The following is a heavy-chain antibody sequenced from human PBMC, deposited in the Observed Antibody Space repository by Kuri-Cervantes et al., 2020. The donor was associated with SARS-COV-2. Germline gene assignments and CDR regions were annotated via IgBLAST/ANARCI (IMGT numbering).Heavy chain of an antibody. CDR3: ARGGSSSSLILDYYMDV. J-gene: IGHJ6*03. D-gene: IGHD2-2*01. Sequence: GGSLRLSCAASGFTFSSYSMNWVRQAPGKGLEWVSYFSSSSSTIYYADSVKGRFTISRDNAKNSLYLQMNSLRAEDTAVYYCARGGSSSSLILDYYMDVWGKGTTVTVSS. CDR2: FSSSSSTI. V-gene: IGHV3-48*01. CDR1: GFTFSSYS.